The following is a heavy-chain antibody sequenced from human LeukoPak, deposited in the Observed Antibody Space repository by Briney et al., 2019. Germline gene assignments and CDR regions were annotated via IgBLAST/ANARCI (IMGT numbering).Heavy chain of an antibody. CDR3: ARGAGTTVYYMDV. Sequence: PGRSLRLSCAASGFTFSGSAMHWVRQAPGKGLEWVAVISSDGSNKYYADSVKGQFTISRDNSNNTLCLQMNSLRPEDTAVYYCARGAGTTVYYMDVWGKGTTVTVSS. CDR1: GFTFSGSA. D-gene: IGHD1-7*01. J-gene: IGHJ6*03. V-gene: IGHV3-30*01. CDR2: ISSDGSNK.